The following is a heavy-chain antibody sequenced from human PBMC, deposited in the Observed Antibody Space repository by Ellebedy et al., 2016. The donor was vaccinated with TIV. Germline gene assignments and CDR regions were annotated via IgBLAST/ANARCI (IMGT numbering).Heavy chain of an antibody. Sequence: GESLKISCAASGFTFSSYGMHWVRQAPGKGLEWVAVISYDGSNKYYADSVKGRFTISRDNSKNTLYLQMNSLRAEDTAVYYCAKESHDYGDYVSYYYYGMDVWGQGTTVTVSS. V-gene: IGHV3-30*18. CDR1: GFTFSSYG. CDR3: AKESHDYGDYVSYYYYGMDV. CDR2: ISYDGSNK. D-gene: IGHD4-17*01. J-gene: IGHJ6*02.